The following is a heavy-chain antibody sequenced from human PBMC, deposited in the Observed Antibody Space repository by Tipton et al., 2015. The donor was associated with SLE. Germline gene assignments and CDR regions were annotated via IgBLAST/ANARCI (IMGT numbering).Heavy chain of an antibody. Sequence: QLVQSGAEVKKPGSSVKVSCKASGGTFSSYTISWARQAPGQGLEWMGRIIPIFDIANYAQKFQGRVTITADKSTGTAYMELSSLRSEDTAVYYCARESVSSSSDDYYYYMDVWGKGTTVTVSS. CDR2: IIPIFDIA. J-gene: IGHJ6*03. D-gene: IGHD6-6*01. CDR3: ARESVSSSSDDYYYYMDV. V-gene: IGHV1-69*09. CDR1: GGTFSSYT.